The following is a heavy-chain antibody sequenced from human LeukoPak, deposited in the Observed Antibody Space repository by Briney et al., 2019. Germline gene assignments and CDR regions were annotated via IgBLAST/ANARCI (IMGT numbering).Heavy chain of an antibody. D-gene: IGHD6-6*01. Sequence: GESLKISCKGSGYSFSNYWIGWVRQMPGKGLEWMGIIYPGDSDTRYSPSFEGQVTISADKSISPAYLQWSSRKASDTAMYYCARRAYTSSYTAGYWGQGTQVTVSS. CDR1: GYSFSNYW. J-gene: IGHJ4*02. CDR3: ARRAYTSSYTAGY. V-gene: IGHV5-51*01. CDR2: IYPGDSDT.